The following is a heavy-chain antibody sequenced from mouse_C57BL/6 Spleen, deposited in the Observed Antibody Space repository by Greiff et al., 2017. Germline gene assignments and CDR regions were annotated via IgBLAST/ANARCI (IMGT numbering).Heavy chain of an antibody. CDR3: ARASVVATEYFDV. J-gene: IGHJ1*03. D-gene: IGHD1-1*01. CDR1: GYAFSSSW. V-gene: IGHV1-82*01. CDR2: IYPGDGDT. Sequence: VKLVESGPELVKPGASVKISCKASGYAFSSSWMNWVKQRPGKGLEWIGRIYPGDGDTNYNGKFKGKATLTADKSSSTAYMQLSSLTSEDSAVYFCARASVVATEYFDVWGTGTTVTVSS.